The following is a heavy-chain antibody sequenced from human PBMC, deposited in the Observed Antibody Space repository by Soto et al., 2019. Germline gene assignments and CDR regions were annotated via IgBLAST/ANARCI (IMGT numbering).Heavy chain of an antibody. J-gene: IGHJ4*02. CDR2: IYPGDSGT. V-gene: IGHV5-51*01. Sequence: PGESLKISCKGSGYSFTNYWIGWVRQMPGKGLELMGVIYPGDSGTRYSPSFQGQVTISADKSISTAYLQWSSLKTSDTAMYYCARHTGSLNSGYHKHFDYWGQGTLVTVSS. CDR1: GYSFTNYW. D-gene: IGHD3-22*01. CDR3: ARHTGSLNSGYHKHFDY.